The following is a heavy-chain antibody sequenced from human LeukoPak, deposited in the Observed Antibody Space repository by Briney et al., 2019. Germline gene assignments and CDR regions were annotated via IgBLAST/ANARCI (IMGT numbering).Heavy chain of an antibody. J-gene: IGHJ4*02. D-gene: IGHD2-21*01. CDR1: GFTFSGSA. V-gene: IGHV3-30*02. Sequence: GGSLRLSCAASGFTFSGSAMHWVRQAPGKGLEWVAFIRYDGSNKFFADPVKGRFTISRDNSKNTLFLQMSSLRPEDTAVYHCAKGYSYSFDYWGQGTLVAVSS. CDR3: AKGYSYSFDY. CDR2: IRYDGSNK.